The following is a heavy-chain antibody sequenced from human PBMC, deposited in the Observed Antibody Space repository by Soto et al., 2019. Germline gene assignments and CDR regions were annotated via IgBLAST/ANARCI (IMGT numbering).Heavy chain of an antibody. J-gene: IGHJ4*02. CDR3: ARDQEWAAAGTTELDY. CDR1: GFTFSTYW. CDR2: INDEGSST. Sequence: GGSRRLSCAASGFTFSTYWMHWVRQAPGKGLVWVSRINDEGSSTTYADSVKGRFTISRDNAKNTLYLQMNSLRAEDTAVYYCARDQEWAAAGTTELDYWGQGT. D-gene: IGHD6-13*01. V-gene: IGHV3-74*03.